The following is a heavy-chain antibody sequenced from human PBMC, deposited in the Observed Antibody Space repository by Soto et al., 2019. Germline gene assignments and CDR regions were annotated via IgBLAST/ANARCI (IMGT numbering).Heavy chain of an antibody. V-gene: IGHV3-23*01. CDR2: INAPGSPT. Sequence: GGSLRLSCAASGFTFSSYAMTWVRQAPGKGLEWVSGINAPGSPTYYAASVKGRFTVSRDNSKKMLFLQMSSLRDEDTAVYYCAKDRHPDGIWTFDSWGPGTLVTVSS. J-gene: IGHJ4*02. CDR3: AKDRHPDGIWTFDS. D-gene: IGHD3-9*01. CDR1: GFTFSSYA.